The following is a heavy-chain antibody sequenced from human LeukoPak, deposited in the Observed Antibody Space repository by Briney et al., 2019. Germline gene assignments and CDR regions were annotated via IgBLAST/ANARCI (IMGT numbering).Heavy chain of an antibody. Sequence: PGGSLRLSCAASGFTFSSYSMNWVGQAPGKGLEWVSSISSSSSYIYYADSVKGRFTISRDNAKNSLYLQMNSLRAEDTAVYYCARLAAAGNDYWGQGTLVTVSS. CDR2: ISSSSSYI. D-gene: IGHD6-13*01. CDR1: GFTFSSYS. J-gene: IGHJ4*02. CDR3: ARLAAAGNDY. V-gene: IGHV3-21*01.